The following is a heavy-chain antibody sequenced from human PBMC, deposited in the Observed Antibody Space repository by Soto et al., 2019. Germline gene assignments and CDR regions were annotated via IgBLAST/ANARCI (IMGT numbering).Heavy chain of an antibody. D-gene: IGHD6-19*01. CDR3: ASHLVMAGTRGFDH. V-gene: IGHV4-4*02. CDR1: SGSVFSSNW. J-gene: IGHJ4*02. CDR2: TRNSGGA. Sequence: QVQLQESGPGLVKPSGILSLTCAVSSGSVFSSNWWSWVRLPPGKGLEWIGETRNSGGANYNPSLKSRVTITVDRSRNHIFLELSSVTAADTAVYYCASHLVMAGTRGFDHWGLGTLVTVSS.